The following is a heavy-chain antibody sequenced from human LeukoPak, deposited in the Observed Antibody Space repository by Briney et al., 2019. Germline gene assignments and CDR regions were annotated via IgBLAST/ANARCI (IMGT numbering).Heavy chain of an antibody. CDR1: GFTFSSYS. J-gene: IGHJ4*02. D-gene: IGHD3-10*01. V-gene: IGHV3-48*01. Sequence: QAGGSLRLSCAASGFTFSSYSMNWVRQAPGKGLEWVSYISSSSSTIYYADSVKGRFTISRDNSKNTLYLQMNSLRAEDTAVYYCARDLLRVSSGSYDYWGQGTLVTVSS. CDR3: ARDLLRVSSGSYDY. CDR2: ISSSSSTI.